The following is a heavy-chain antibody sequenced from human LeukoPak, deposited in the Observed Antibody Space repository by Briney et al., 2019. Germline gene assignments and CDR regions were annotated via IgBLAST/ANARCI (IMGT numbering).Heavy chain of an antibody. CDR2: IYYSGST. CDR1: GVSISSSYSY. D-gene: IGHD3-10*01. CDR3: ARLWFAELPQYYFDY. Sequence: SETLSLTCTVSGVSISSSYSYWGWIRQPPGKGLEWIGSIYYSGSTYYNPSLKSRVTISVDTSKNQFSLKLSSVTAADTAVYYCARLWFAELPQYYFDYWGQGTLVTVSS. J-gene: IGHJ4*02. V-gene: IGHV4-39*01.